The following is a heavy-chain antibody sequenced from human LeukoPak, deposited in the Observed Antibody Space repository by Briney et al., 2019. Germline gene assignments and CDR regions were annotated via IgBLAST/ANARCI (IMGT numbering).Heavy chain of an antibody. Sequence: GGSLRLSCATSGCSFINSGMTWVRQAPGKGLEWVSDISGTVRGERAYYADSVKGRFTISRDNSKNTLYLQMNGLRADDTAVYYCLCYYASATFYWGQGTLVTVSS. CDR1: GCSFINSG. CDR3: LCYYASATFY. J-gene: IGHJ4*02. D-gene: IGHD3-10*01. V-gene: IGHV3-23*01. CDR2: ISGTVRGERA.